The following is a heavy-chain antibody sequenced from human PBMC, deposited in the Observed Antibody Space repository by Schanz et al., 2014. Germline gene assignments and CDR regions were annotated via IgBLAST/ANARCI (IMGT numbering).Heavy chain of an antibody. V-gene: IGHV1-46*01. J-gene: IGHJ4*02. CDR2: INPNSGTT. CDR1: GYTFTSDS. Sequence: QVQLVQSGAEVKKPGASVKVSCKASGYTFTSDSMHWVRQAPGQGLEWMGWINPNSGTTNYAQKFQGRLTITADKSTSTAYMELSSLRSEDTAMYYCARDYYDSSGYYYCDYWGQGTLVTVSS. D-gene: IGHD3-22*01. CDR3: ARDYYDSSGYYYCDY.